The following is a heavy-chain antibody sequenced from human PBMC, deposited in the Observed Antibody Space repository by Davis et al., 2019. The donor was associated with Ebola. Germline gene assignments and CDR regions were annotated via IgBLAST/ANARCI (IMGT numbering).Heavy chain of an antibody. CDR1: GGSISSYS. V-gene: IGHV4-59*01. J-gene: IGHJ6*02. CDR3: ARERLRDGYNFRYYYYGMDV. CDR2: LYSTGST. Sequence: SETLSLTCTVSGGSISSYSWSWIRQPPGKGLEWIGYLYSTGSTNYNPSLKSRVTISVDTPTNRFSLMLSSVTAADTAVYYCARERLRDGYNFRYYYYGMDVWGQGTTVTVSS. D-gene: IGHD5-24*01.